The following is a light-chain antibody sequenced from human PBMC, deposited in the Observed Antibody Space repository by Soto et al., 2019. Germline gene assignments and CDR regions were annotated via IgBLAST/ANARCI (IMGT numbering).Light chain of an antibody. CDR3: KQYKEWPPFT. CDR1: QRISNSY. Sequence: EIVLTQSPGTLSLSPGERATVSCRASQRISNSYLAWYQQKPGQAPRLLLYDASSRATGIPDRVSGSGSGTDFTLTISSLQSEDFAVYYCKQYKEWPPFTFGQGTRLEIK. CDR2: DAS. J-gene: IGKJ5*01. V-gene: IGKV3D-20*02.